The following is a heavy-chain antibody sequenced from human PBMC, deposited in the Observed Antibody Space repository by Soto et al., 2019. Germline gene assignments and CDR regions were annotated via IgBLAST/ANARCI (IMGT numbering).Heavy chain of an antibody. Sequence: QVQLQQWGAGLLKPSETLSLNCAVTGGSLSGYYWSWIRQPPGKGLEWIGEVKDGGHTNYSPSLRGRVAISSDTSNNHFCLRLNSVTAADTGVYYCARGQEGVVATHWDQGSLVTVFS. CDR1: GGSLSGYY. CDR2: VKDGGHT. V-gene: IGHV4-34*01. J-gene: IGHJ4*02. D-gene: IGHD5-12*01. CDR3: ARGQEGVVATH.